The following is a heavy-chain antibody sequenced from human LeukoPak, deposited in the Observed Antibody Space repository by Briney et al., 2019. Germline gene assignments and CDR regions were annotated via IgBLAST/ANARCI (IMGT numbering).Heavy chain of an antibody. Sequence: GGSLRLSCAASGFTFIDYAMTWVRQAPGKGLEWVSAISGSGGATYYADSVKGRFTISRDNAKNSLYLQMNSLRAEDTAVYYCARDGSGWSAYWGQGTLVTVSS. J-gene: IGHJ4*02. D-gene: IGHD6-19*01. CDR3: ARDGSGWSAY. CDR1: GFTFIDYA. CDR2: ISGSGGAT. V-gene: IGHV3-23*01.